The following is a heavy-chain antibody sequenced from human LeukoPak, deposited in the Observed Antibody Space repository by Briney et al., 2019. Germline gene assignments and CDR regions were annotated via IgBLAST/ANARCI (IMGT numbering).Heavy chain of an antibody. CDR1: GGSISSGSYY. J-gene: IGHJ6*03. CDR2: IYTSGST. V-gene: IGHV4-61*02. D-gene: IGHD1-26*01. CDR3: ARVESGSYSYYYYYMDV. Sequence: SETLSLTCTVSGGSISSGSYYWRWIRQPAGTGLEWIGRIYTSGSTNYNPSLKSRVTISVDTSKNQFSLKLSSVTAADTAVYYCARVESGSYSYYYYYMDVWGKGTTLSVSS.